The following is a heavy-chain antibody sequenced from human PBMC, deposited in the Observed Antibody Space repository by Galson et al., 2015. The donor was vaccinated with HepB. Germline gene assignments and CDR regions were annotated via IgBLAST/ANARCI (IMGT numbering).Heavy chain of an antibody. D-gene: IGHD2-21*01. CDR2: ISYDGSNK. V-gene: IGHV3-30*18. CDR1: GFNFSNFG. CDR3: AKLILLADAGDAFDL. J-gene: IGHJ3*01. Sequence: SLRLSCAASGFNFSNFGIHWVRQAPGKGLEWVAVISYDGSNKYYVDSVEGRFTISRDNSKNTVYLEMSSLKPEDTALYFCAKLILLADAGDAFDLWGQGTRVIVSS.